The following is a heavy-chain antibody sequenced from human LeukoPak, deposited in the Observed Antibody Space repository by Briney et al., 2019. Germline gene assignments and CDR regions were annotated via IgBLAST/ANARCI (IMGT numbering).Heavy chain of an antibody. CDR2: IKDDGSET. J-gene: IGHJ4*02. D-gene: IGHD3-22*01. Sequence: GGSLRLSCAASGFTFSDYWMTWVRQAPGKGLQWVANIKDDGSETCYVDSVKGRFTISRDNAKNSLYLQMNSLRAEDTAVYYCAKDAAVGSSGYYYVPPLYYFHYWGQGTLVTVSS. CDR3: AKDAAVGSSGYYYVPPLYYFHY. V-gene: IGHV3-7*01. CDR1: GFTFSDYW.